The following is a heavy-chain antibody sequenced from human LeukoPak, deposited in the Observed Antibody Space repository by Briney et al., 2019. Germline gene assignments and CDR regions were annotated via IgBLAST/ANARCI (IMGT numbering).Heavy chain of an antibody. Sequence: SETLSLTCTVSGGSLSSGDYYWSWIRQPPGKGLEWIGYIYHSGTPYYNPSLKSRVTISVDRSKNQFSLKLSSVTAADTAVYYCARDRCSSTSCQGRYAFDFWGQGTMVTVSS. D-gene: IGHD2-2*01. J-gene: IGHJ3*01. CDR3: ARDRCSSTSCQGRYAFDF. V-gene: IGHV4-30-2*01. CDR1: GGSLSSGDYY. CDR2: IYHSGTP.